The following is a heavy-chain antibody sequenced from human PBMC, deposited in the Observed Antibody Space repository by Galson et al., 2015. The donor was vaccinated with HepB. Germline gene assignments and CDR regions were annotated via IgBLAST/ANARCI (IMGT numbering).Heavy chain of an antibody. Sequence: SLRLSCAASGFTFKDAHMNWVRQGPGKGLEWVARIKTKADGAATKGDGATRDFAAPVKGRFTISRDDSKNMVYLQMDSLGTEDTAVYYCTTGTALNFWGHGTLVTVSS. J-gene: IGHJ4*01. V-gene: IGHV3-15*05. D-gene: IGHD1-7*01. CDR3: TTGTALNF. CDR1: GFTFKDAH. CDR2: IKTKADGAATKGDGATR.